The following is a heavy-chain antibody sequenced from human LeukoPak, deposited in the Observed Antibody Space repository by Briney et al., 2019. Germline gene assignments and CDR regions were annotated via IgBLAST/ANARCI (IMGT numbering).Heavy chain of an antibody. D-gene: IGHD3-22*01. CDR3: ARGRITMIP. Sequence: SETLSLTCAVYGGSFSGYYWSWIRQPPGKGLECRGEINHNGSTNYNPSLESRVTISVDTSKNQFSLKRSSVTAAYTAVYYCARGRITMIPWGQGTLVTVSS. V-gene: IGHV4-34*01. CDR2: INHNGST. J-gene: IGHJ5*02. CDR1: GGSFSGYY.